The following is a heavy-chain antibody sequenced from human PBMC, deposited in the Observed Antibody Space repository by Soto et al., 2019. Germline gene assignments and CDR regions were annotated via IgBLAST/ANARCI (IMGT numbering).Heavy chain of an antibody. J-gene: IGHJ5*01. Sequence: SETLSLTCTVSGGSISGDYYWNWIRQAPGKGLEWIGYVYHTGSTYHNPSLKSRGSISVDTSNNQFSLKLSSVTAADTAVYFFAREPYDITGNRIDSWGQGIPVTFSS. CDR1: GGSISGDYY. CDR2: VYHTGST. D-gene: IGHD3-22*01. CDR3: AREPYDITGNRIDS. V-gene: IGHV4-30-4*01.